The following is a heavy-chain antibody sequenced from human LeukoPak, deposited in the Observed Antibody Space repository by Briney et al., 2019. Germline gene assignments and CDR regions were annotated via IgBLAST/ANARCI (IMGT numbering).Heavy chain of an antibody. CDR2: IYPGDSDT. V-gene: IGHV5-51*01. CDR3: ATSDVRYSSSWFLIDY. J-gene: IGHJ4*02. CDR1: GYSFTTYW. D-gene: IGHD6-13*01. Sequence: GESLKISCKGSGYSFTTYWIGWVRQMPGKGLEWMGIIYPGDSDTRYSPSFQGQVTISADKSISTAYLQWSSLKASDTAMYYCATSDVRYSSSWFLIDYWGQGTLVTVSS.